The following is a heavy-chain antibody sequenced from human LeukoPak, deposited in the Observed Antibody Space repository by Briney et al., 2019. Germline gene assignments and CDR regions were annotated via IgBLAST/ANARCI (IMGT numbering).Heavy chain of an antibody. J-gene: IGHJ3*02. Sequence: GASVKVSCKTSGYTFTNYGISWVRQAPGLGLEWMGWISAYNGNTNYAQKVQRRVTMTTDTSTSTAYMELRSLRFDDTAVYYCARDQSVRLLQTSSTYFKHVFAIWGQGSMVTVSS. CDR1: GYTFTNYG. CDR2: ISAYNGNT. V-gene: IGHV1-18*01. CDR3: ARDQSVRLLQTSSTYFKHVFAI. D-gene: IGHD6-13*01.